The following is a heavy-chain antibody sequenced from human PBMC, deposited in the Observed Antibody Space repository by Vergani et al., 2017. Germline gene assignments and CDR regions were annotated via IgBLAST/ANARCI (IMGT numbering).Heavy chain of an antibody. CDR1: GGTFSSYA. CDR2: IIPIFGTA. Sequence: QVQLVRSGAEVKKPGSSVKVSCKASGGTFSSYAISWVRQAPGQGLEWMGGIIPIFGTANYAQKFQGRVTITADESTSTAYMELSSLRSEDTAVYYCARGSYYYGSGSYKSLDYWGQGTLVTVSS. J-gene: IGHJ4*02. V-gene: IGHV1-69*12. CDR3: ARGSYYYGSGSYKSLDY. D-gene: IGHD3-10*01.